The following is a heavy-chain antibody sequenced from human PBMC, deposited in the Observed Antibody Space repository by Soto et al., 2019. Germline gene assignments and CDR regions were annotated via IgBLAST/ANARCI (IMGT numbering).Heavy chain of an antibody. CDR3: AREVQVHTPAFVY. CDR1: GGTFNTYA. D-gene: IGHD3-10*01. V-gene: IGHV1-69*19. Sequence: QVQMVQSGAKMKKPGSSVKVSCQSSGGTFNTYAMNWVRQAPGQGPEWMGDISPMFGAANYAPKFQGRVTITADESTGTSYMQLSSLTSEDTALYFCAREVQVHTPAFVYWGQGTLVIVSS. J-gene: IGHJ4*02. CDR2: ISPMFGAA.